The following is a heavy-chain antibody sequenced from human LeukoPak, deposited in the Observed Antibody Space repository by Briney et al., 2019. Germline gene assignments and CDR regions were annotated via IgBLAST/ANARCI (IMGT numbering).Heavy chain of an antibody. D-gene: IGHD3-10*01. V-gene: IGHV1-2*02. CDR3: AKDIGDSDDY. CDR2: INPNSGGT. J-gene: IGHJ4*02. Sequence: GASVKVSCKASGYTFTGYYIYWVRQAPGQGLEWMGWINPNSGGTNYAQKFQGRVALTRDTSITTSYMDLSGLTSDDTAVYYCAKDIGDSDDYWGQGTLVTVSS. CDR1: GYTFTGYY.